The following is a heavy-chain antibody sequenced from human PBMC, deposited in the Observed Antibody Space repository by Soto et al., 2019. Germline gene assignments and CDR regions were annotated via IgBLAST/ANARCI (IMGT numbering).Heavy chain of an antibody. CDR3: EGWWEQSGDAFDI. Sequence: QLQLQESGPGLVKPSETLSLTCTVSGGSISSSSYYWGWIRQPPGKGLEWIGSIYYSGSTYYNPSLKSRVTISVDTSKNQFSLKLSSVTAADTAVYYCEGWWEQSGDAFDIWGQGTMVTVSS. J-gene: IGHJ3*02. CDR1: GGSISSSSYY. V-gene: IGHV4-39*01. CDR2: IYYSGST. D-gene: IGHD2-15*01.